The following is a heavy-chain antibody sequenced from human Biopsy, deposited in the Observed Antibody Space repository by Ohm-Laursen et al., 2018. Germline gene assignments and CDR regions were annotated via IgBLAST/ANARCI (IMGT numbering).Heavy chain of an antibody. CDR1: GYSVTNDYY. Sequence: GTLSLTCAVSGYSVTNDYYWGWIRQPPGKGLEWIGNIYYDGITYYNPSLKSRVAMPVDTSKNQLSLRLTSVTAADTAVYYCARVAGGYAYYYGMDVWGQGTTVIVSS. CDR3: ARVAGGYAYYYGMDV. CDR2: IYYDGIT. D-gene: IGHD5-12*01. V-gene: IGHV4-38-2*01. J-gene: IGHJ6*02.